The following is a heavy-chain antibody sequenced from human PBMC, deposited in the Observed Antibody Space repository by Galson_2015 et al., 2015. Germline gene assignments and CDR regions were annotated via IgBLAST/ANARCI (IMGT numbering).Heavy chain of an antibody. D-gene: IGHD3-10*01. CDR2: IYYSGST. V-gene: IGHV4-30-4*01. CDR3: ANSNLYYGSGDGAFDI. J-gene: IGHJ3*02. Sequence: TLSLTCTVSGGSISSGDYYWSWIRQPPGKGLEWIGYIYYSGSTYYNPSLKSRVTISVDTSKNQFSLKLSSVTAADTAVYYYANSNLYYGSGDGAFDIWGQGTMVTVSS. CDR1: GGSISSGDYY.